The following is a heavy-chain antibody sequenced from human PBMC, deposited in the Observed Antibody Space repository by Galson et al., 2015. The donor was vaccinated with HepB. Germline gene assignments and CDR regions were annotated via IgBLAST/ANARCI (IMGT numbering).Heavy chain of an antibody. CDR1: GYTFTSYY. D-gene: IGHD3-10*01. CDR2: INPSGGST. CDR3: ARDSNRYYYGSGRAELSYYLDY. J-gene: IGHJ4*02. V-gene: IGHV1-46*03. Sequence: QSGAEVKKPGVSVKVSCKASGYTFTSYYMHWVRQAPGQGLEWMGIINPSGGSTSYAQKFQGRVTMTRDTSTSTVYMELSSLRSEDTAVYYCARDSNRYYYGSGRAELSYYLDYWGQGTLVTVSS.